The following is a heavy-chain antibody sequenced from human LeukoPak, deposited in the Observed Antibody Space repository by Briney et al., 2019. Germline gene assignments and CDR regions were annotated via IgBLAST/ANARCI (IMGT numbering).Heavy chain of an antibody. CDR3: ATDSGYDHHGLFDY. J-gene: IGHJ4*02. D-gene: IGHD5-12*01. CDR2: ISYDGSNK. Sequence: GGSLRLSCAASGFTFSNYAMHWVRQAPGKGLEWVAVISYDGSNKNYADSVKGRFTISRDNYKNTLFLQMNNLRAEDTAVYYCATDSGYDHHGLFDYWGQGTLVTVSS. V-gene: IGHV3-30*04. CDR1: GFTFSNYA.